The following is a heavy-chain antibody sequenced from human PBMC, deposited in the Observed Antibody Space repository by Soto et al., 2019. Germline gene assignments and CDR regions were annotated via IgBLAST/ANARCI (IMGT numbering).Heavy chain of an antibody. V-gene: IGHV1-69*12. D-gene: IGHD6-19*01. J-gene: IGHJ6*02. CDR1: GGTFRTYA. CDR2: LIPIFGTV. CDR3: AKGAVAGTPTSYYYYGMDV. Sequence: QVQLLQSGAEVKKPGSSVRVSCEASGGTFRTYAISWVRQAPGQGLEWMGELIPIFGTVNYAQKFQGRVTITADESTITVYMDLRSLRSDDTAVYYCAKGAVAGTPTSYYYYGMDVWGQGTTVTVSS.